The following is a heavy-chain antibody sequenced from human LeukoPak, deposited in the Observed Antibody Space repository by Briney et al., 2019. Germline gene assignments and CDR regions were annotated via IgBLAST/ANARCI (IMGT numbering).Heavy chain of an antibody. Sequence: GASVKVSCKASGYTFTRYGISWVRQAPGQGLEWMGWISAYNGNTNYAQKLQGRVTMTTDTSTSTAYMELRSLRSDDTAVYYCARDGGSCYMCAFDIWGQGTMVTVSS. J-gene: IGHJ3*02. CDR1: GYTFTRYG. D-gene: IGHD2-15*01. CDR2: ISAYNGNT. V-gene: IGHV1-18*01. CDR3: ARDGGSCYMCAFDI.